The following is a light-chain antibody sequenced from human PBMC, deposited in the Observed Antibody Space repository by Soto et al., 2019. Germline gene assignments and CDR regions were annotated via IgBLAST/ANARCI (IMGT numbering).Light chain of an antibody. J-gene: IGKJ4*01. V-gene: IGKV3-20*01. CDR3: QQYGRSPLT. Sequence: EIVLTQSPGTLSLSPGERAILSCRASQSLSSDFLAWYQQKPGQAPRLLIYSSSNRATGIPDRFSGSESGTDFTLTISRLEPADFAVYYCQQYGRSPLTFGGGTKVEIK. CDR2: SSS. CDR1: QSLSSDF.